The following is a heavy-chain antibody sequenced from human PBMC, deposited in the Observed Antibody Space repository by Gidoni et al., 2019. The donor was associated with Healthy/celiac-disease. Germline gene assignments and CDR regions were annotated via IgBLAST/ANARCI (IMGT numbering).Heavy chain of an antibody. CDR3: ARYSYVIPSYYYYYMDV. Sequence: EVQLVESGGGLVQPGGSLRLSCAASGFTFSSYSMNWVRQAPGKGLEWVSYISSSSSTIYYADSVKGRFTISRDNAKNSLYLQMNSLRDEDTAVYYCARYSYVIPSYYYYYMDVWGKGTTVTVSS. CDR1: GFTFSSYS. J-gene: IGHJ6*03. D-gene: IGHD5-18*01. CDR2: ISSSSSTI. V-gene: IGHV3-48*02.